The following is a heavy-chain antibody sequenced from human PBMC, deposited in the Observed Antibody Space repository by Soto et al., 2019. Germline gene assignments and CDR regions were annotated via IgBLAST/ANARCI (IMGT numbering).Heavy chain of an antibody. CDR1: GYRFTSFY. J-gene: IGHJ4*02. Sequence: ASVKVSCAASGYRFTSFYMHWVRQAPGQGLEWVGVISPRGDTTRYAQKFQGRVTMTRDTSASTDCMELSSLRSEDTAVFYCARLASSSPPYYFDYWGQGTLVTVSS. CDR2: ISPRGDTT. D-gene: IGHD6-6*01. V-gene: IGHV1-46*01. CDR3: ARLASSSPPYYFDY.